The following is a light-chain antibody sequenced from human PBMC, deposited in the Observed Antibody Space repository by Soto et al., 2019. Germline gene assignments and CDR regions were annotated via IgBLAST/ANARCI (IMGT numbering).Light chain of an antibody. CDR2: GAS. Sequence: DIQMTQSPSARSASVGDRVTITCRASQAISHYLAWFHQRPGEVPKRLIYGASTLQSGVPSRFSGSGSGTEFTLTISRLEPEDFSVYYCHQYGTAPLTFGPGTKVDIK. CDR1: QAISHY. CDR3: HQYGTAPLT. J-gene: IGKJ3*01. V-gene: IGKV1-17*03.